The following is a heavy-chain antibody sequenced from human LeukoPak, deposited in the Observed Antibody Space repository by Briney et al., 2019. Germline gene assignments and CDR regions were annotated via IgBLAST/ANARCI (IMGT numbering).Heavy chain of an antibody. CDR1: GFTFSSYA. CDR3: AKDISELGVVWDN. D-gene: IGHD1-26*01. Sequence: GGSLRLSCAASGFTFSSYAVSWVRQAPGKGLEWVSAISGSGGSTYYADSVKGRFTISRDNSKNTLYLQMNSLRAEDTAVYYCAKDISELGVVWDNWGQGTLVTVSS. V-gene: IGHV3-23*01. CDR2: ISGSGGST. J-gene: IGHJ4*02.